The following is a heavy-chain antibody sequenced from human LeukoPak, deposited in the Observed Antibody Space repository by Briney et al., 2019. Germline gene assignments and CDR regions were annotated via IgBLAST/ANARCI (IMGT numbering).Heavy chain of an antibody. CDR3: ARGTGTAMPKGLGY. V-gene: IGHV4-59*01. Sequence: PSETLCLTCTVSGGSISSYYWSWIRQPPGKGLEWIGHIYYSGSTNYNPSLKSRVTISVDTSKNQFSLKLSSVTAADTAVYYCARGTGTAMPKGLGYWGQGTLVTVSS. D-gene: IGHD5-18*01. J-gene: IGHJ4*02. CDR2: IYYSGST. CDR1: GGSISSYY.